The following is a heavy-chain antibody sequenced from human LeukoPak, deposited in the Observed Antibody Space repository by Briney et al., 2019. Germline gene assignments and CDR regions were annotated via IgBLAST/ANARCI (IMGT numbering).Heavy chain of an antibody. CDR2: IYPGDSDT. V-gene: IGHV5-51*01. D-gene: IGHD2-2*01. CDR3: ARPYCSSTSCYYYFDY. J-gene: IGHJ4*02. CDR1: GYSFTSYW. Sequence: GESLKISCKGSGYSFTSYWIGWVRQMPGKGLEWMEIIYPGDSDTRYSPSFQGQVTISADKSISTAYLQWSSLKASDTAMYYCARPYCSSTSCYYYFDYWGQGTLVTVSS.